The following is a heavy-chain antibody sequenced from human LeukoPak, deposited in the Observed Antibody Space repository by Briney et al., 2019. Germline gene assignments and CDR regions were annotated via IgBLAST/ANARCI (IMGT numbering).Heavy chain of an antibody. Sequence: SETLSLTCTVSGGSISSYYWSWIRQPAGKGLEWIGYIYYSGSTNYNPSLKSRVTISVDTSKNQFSLKLSSVTAADTAVYYCARVHDTSGYYYMLDYWGQGTLVTVSS. CDR3: ARVHDTSGYYYMLDY. J-gene: IGHJ4*02. CDR2: IYYSGST. CDR1: GGSISSYY. D-gene: IGHD3-22*01. V-gene: IGHV4-59*01.